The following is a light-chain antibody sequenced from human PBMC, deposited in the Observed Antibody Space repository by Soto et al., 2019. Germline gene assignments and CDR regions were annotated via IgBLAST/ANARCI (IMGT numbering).Light chain of an antibody. Sequence: HSVLTQPASMSGSPGQSITISCTGTSSDIGTYNYVSWYQQHPGKVPKLMIYEVSNRPSGVSNRFSGSKSGNAASLTISGLQAEDEADYYGSSYTSSSTFLLFGGGTKLAVL. CDR3: SSYTSSSTFLL. CDR2: EVS. J-gene: IGLJ2*01. V-gene: IGLV2-14*01. CDR1: SSDIGTYNY.